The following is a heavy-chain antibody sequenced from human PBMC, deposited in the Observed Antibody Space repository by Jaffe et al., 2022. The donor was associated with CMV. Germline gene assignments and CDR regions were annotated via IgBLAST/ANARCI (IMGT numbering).Heavy chain of an antibody. CDR2: ISGSGDST. V-gene: IGHV3-23*04. J-gene: IGHJ1*01. CDR1: GFTFRRYA. D-gene: IGHD3-22*01. Sequence: EMQLVESGGGLVQPGGSLRLSCAASGFTFRRYAMSWVRQAPGKGLEWVSAISGSGDSTFYADSVKGRFTISRDNSKNTLYLQMNSLRAEDTAIYYCAKDLPRNYDASGYDYIMGYFHHWGQGTLVPVSS. CDR3: AKDLPRNYDASGYDYIMGYFHH.